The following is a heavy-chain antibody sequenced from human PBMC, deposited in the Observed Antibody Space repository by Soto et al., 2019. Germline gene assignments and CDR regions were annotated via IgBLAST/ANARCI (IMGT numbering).Heavy chain of an antibody. CDR3: ARVAY. J-gene: IGHJ4*02. Sequence: GGSLRLSCAASGYTFSHYWMHWVRQAPGKGLVWVSRVNPDGTITTYADSVKGRFIISRDNAQNSLFLQMNTLRPEDSAIYYCARVAYWGPGTQVTVSS. CDR2: VNPDGTIT. CDR1: GYTFSHYW. V-gene: IGHV3-74*01.